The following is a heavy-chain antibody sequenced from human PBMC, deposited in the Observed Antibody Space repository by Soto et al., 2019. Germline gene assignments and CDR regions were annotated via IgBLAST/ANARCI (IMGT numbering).Heavy chain of an antibody. CDR1: GYTFTSYD. CDR3: ARLKQNYAVA. D-gene: IGHD3-16*01. V-gene: IGHV1-8*01. J-gene: IGHJ5*02. CDR2: MNPNRGNT. Sequence: QVQLVQSGAEVKKPGASVKVSCKASGYTFTSYDINWVRLATGQGLEWMGWMNPNRGNTAYAQKCQGRVTMTRNTSIRTACMKLNSLRFKNTAVYFCARLKQNYAVAWGQETLVTVSS.